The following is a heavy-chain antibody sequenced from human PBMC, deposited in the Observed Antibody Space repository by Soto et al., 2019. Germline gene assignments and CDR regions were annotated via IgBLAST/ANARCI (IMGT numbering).Heavy chain of an antibody. CDR1: CGSITSSGCY. CDR2: IYYSGST. Sequence: PSGPLSLTGPVSCGSITSSGCYWGWIRQHPGKGLEWIGYIYYSGSTYYNPSLKSRVTISVDTSKNQFSLKLSSVTAADTAVYYCARDYYYYDSRGMDVWGQGTTVTVSS. V-gene: IGHV4-31*03. J-gene: IGHJ6*02. D-gene: IGHD3-22*01. CDR3: ARDYYYYDSRGMDV.